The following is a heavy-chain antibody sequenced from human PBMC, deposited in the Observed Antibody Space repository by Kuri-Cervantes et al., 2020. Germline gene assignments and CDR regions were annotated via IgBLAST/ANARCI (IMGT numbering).Heavy chain of an antibody. Sequence: SETLSLTCTVSAGSISSGNYNWRWIRQHPGKGLECNGYMYYIGSTYYISSLKSLVSISVDTSKNQFSLKLSSVTAADTAVYYCARGLSVAAGKDGWFDPWGQGTLVTVSS. CDR2: MYYIGST. J-gene: IGHJ5*02. V-gene: IGHV4-31*01. D-gene: IGHD6-13*01. CDR1: AGSISSGNYN. CDR3: ARGLSVAAGKDGWFDP.